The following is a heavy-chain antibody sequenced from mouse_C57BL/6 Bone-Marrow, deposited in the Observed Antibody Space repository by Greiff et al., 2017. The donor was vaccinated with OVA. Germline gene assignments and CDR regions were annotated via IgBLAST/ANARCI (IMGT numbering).Heavy chain of an antibody. CDR1: GYTFTSYG. CDR3: ARGWVYYGNLCAY. CDR2: IYPRSGNT. Sequence: VQLKESGAELVRPGASVKLSCKASGYTFTSYGISWVKQRTGQGLEWIGEIYPRSGNTYYAEKFKGTATLTADKSSSTAYMELRILTSEDSAVYFCARGWVYYGNLCAYWGQGTLVTVSA. J-gene: IGHJ3*01. V-gene: IGHV1-81*01. D-gene: IGHD2-1*01.